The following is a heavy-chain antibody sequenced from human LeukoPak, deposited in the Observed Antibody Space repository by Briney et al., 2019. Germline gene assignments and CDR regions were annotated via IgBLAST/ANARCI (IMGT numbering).Heavy chain of an antibody. D-gene: IGHD1-7*01. CDR1: GFTFNDYA. CDR3: AKDVTGTGAFDI. J-gene: IGHJ3*02. V-gene: IGHV3-9*01. Sequence: GGSLRLSCAASGFTFNDYAMHWVRQGPGKGLEWVSGITWNSGNIGYADSVKGRFTISRDNAKNSLYLQMNSLRAEDTALYYCAKDVTGTGAFDIWGQGTMVTVSS. CDR2: ITWNSGNI.